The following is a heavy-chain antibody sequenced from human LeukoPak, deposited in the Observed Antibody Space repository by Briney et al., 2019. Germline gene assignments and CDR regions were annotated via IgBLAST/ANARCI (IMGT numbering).Heavy chain of an antibody. CDR3: AKDYPASVYSSGWYGSAFDY. V-gene: IGHV3-30*02. D-gene: IGHD6-19*01. CDR2: IRYDGGNK. Sequence: PGGSLRLSCAASGFTFSSYGMHWVRQAPGKGLEWVAFIRYDGGNKYYADSVKGRFTISRDNSKNTLYLQMNSLRAEDTAVYYCAKDYPASVYSSGWYGSAFDYWGQGTLVTVSS. CDR1: GFTFSSYG. J-gene: IGHJ4*02.